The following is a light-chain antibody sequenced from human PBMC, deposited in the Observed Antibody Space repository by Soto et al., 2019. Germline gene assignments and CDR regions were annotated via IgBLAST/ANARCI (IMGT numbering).Light chain of an antibody. CDR3: QPYNSYSWT. V-gene: IGKV1-5*03. CDR1: QSISTW. J-gene: IGKJ1*01. Sequence: DIHMNQSPSTLSASVGDRVTITCRASQSISTWLAWYQQKPGKAPKLLIYKASSLESGVPSRFSGSGSRTEFTLTISSLQPDDFATYYCQPYNSYSWTFGQGTKVESK. CDR2: KAS.